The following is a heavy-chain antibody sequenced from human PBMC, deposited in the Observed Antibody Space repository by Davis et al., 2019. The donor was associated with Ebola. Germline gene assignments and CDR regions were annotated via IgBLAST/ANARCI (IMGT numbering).Heavy chain of an antibody. D-gene: IGHD6-6*01. J-gene: IGHJ4*02. CDR2: ISSSRSYT. CDR3: ASLSSILFPY. V-gene: IGHV3-11*06. Sequence: PGGSLRLSCAASGFTFSDYYMSWIRQAPGKGLEWVSYISSSRSYTNYADSVKGRFTISRDNSKNTLYLQMNSRRAEDTAVYYCASLSSILFPYWGQGTLVTVSS. CDR1: GFTFSDYY.